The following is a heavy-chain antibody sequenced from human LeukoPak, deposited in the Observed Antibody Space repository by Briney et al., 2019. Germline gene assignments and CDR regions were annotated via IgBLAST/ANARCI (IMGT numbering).Heavy chain of an antibody. CDR2: INHSGST. CDR3: ARAPRITMIVVAPPDY. D-gene: IGHD3-22*01. J-gene: IGHJ4*02. Sequence: KPSETLSLTCAVYGGSFSGYYWSWIRQPPGKGLEWIGEINHSGSTNYNPSLESRVTISVDTSKNQFSLKLSSVTAADTAVYYCARAPRITMIVVAPPDYWGQGTLVTVSS. V-gene: IGHV4-34*01. CDR1: GGSFSGYY.